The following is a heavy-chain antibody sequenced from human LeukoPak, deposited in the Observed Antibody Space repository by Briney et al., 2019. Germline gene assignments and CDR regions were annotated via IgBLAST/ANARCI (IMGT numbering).Heavy chain of an antibody. CDR2: IIPILGIA. Sequence: SVKVSCKASGGTFSSYAISWVRQAPGQGLEWMGRIIPILGIANYAQKFQGRVTITADKSTSTAYMELSSLRSEDTAVYYCAGGERVLRYFDWLSREYYFDYWGQGTLVTVSS. J-gene: IGHJ4*02. V-gene: IGHV1-69*04. CDR3: AGGERVLRYFDWLSREYYFDY. CDR1: GGTFSSYA. D-gene: IGHD3-9*01.